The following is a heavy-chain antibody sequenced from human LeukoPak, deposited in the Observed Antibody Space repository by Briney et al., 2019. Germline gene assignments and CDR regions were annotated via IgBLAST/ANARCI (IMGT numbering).Heavy chain of an antibody. CDR2: IYTSGRT. D-gene: IGHD3-16*02. V-gene: IGHV4-61*02. CDR3: ARVRVIPASFDD. Sequence: SETLSLTCTVSGGSITFGSYYWTWIRQPAGKGLEWIGRIYTSGRTFYNPSLKSRVTISMDTSMNQSYLRLNSVTAADTAVYYCARVRVIPASFDDWGQGALVTVSS. J-gene: IGHJ4*02. CDR1: GGSITFGSYY.